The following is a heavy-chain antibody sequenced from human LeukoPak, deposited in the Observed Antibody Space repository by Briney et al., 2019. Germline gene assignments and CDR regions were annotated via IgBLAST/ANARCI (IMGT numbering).Heavy chain of an antibody. D-gene: IGHD5-18*01. Sequence: SETLSLTCAVYGGSFSGYYWSWIRQPPGKGLEWIGEINHSGSTNYNPSLKSRVTISVDTSKNQFSLKLSSVTAADTAVYYCARSVGIQLWLRLGGGASFDYWGQGTLVTVSS. J-gene: IGHJ4*02. CDR2: INHSGST. CDR3: ARSVGIQLWLRLGGGASFDY. CDR1: GGSFSGYY. V-gene: IGHV4-34*01.